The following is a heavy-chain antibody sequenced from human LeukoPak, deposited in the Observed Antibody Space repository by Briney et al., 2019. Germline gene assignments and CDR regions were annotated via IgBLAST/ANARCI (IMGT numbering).Heavy chain of an antibody. J-gene: IGHJ4*02. V-gene: IGHV4-34*01. Sequence: SETLSLTCAVYGGSFSGYYWSWIRQPPGKGLEWIGEINHSGSTNYNPSLKSRVTISVDTSKNQFSLKLSSVTAADTAVYYCARAKRITMVRGVQYYFDYWGQGTLVTVSS. D-gene: IGHD3-10*01. CDR3: ARAKRITMVRGVQYYFDY. CDR2: INHSGST. CDR1: GGSFSGYY.